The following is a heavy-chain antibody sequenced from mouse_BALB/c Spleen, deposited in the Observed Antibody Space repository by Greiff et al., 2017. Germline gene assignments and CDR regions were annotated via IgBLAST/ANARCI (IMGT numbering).Heavy chain of an antibody. D-gene: IGHD2-4*01. J-gene: IGHJ1*01. CDR2: ISYSGST. CDR1: GYSITSDYA. V-gene: IGHV3-2*02. Sequence: VQLKESGPGLVKPSQSLSLTCTVTGYSITSDYAWNWIRQFPGNKLEWMGYISYSGSTSYNPSLKSRISITRDTSKNQFFLQLNSVTTEDTATYYCARSTMITDWYFDVWGAGTTVTVSS. CDR3: ARSTMITDWYFDV.